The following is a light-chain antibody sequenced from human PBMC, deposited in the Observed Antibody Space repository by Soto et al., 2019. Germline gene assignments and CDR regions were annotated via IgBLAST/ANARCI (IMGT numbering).Light chain of an antibody. CDR2: AAS. CDR1: QSISTY. Sequence: IQKNQSPSSLSASVGDRVTIICRASQSISTYLNWYKTPTGKAPKIMIYAASSLQSGVPSRLSGSGSGTDFTIPISSLRPEDLATYDCQQKYNTPLTFIGGTKGDIK. V-gene: IGKV1-39*01. CDR3: QQKYNTPLT. J-gene: IGKJ4*02.